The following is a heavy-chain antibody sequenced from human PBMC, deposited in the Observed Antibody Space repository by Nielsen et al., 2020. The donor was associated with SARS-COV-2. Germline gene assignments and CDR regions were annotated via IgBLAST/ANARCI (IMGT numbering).Heavy chain of an antibody. Sequence: GESLKISCAASGFTFSSYGMHWVRQAPGKGLEWVAVISYDGSNKYYADSVKGRFTISRDNSKNTLYLQMNSLRAEDTAVYYCARGGDSSGYYLSDWYFDLWGRGTLVTVSS. D-gene: IGHD3-22*01. CDR1: GFTFSSYG. CDR2: ISYDGSNK. CDR3: ARGGDSSGYYLSDWYFDL. V-gene: IGHV3-33*05. J-gene: IGHJ2*01.